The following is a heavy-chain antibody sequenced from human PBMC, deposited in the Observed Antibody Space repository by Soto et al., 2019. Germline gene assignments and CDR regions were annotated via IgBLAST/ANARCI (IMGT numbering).Heavy chain of an antibody. Sequence: GESLKISCAASGFTFSNYAVTWVRQAPGKGLEWVSTISGSGGSTYYADSVKGRFTISRDNSKNTLYPQMNSLRAEDTAVYYCAKDQGSSWYEIDYWGQGTLVTVSS. CDR2: ISGSGGST. J-gene: IGHJ4*02. CDR1: GFTFSNYA. V-gene: IGHV3-23*01. D-gene: IGHD6-13*01. CDR3: AKDQGSSWYEIDY.